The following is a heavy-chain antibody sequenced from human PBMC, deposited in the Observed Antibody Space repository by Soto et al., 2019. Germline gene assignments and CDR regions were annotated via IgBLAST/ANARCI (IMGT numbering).Heavy chain of an antibody. CDR1: GFTFSSYG. CDR2: ISYDGSNK. Sequence: GGSLRLSCAASGFTFSSYGMHWVRQAPGKGLEWVAVISYDGSNKYYADSVKGRFTIPRDNSKNTLYLQMNSLRAEDTAVYYCAKDLQNCTNGVCYTAPWDYWGQGTLVTVSS. J-gene: IGHJ4*02. D-gene: IGHD2-8*01. CDR3: AKDLQNCTNGVCYTAPWDY. V-gene: IGHV3-30*18.